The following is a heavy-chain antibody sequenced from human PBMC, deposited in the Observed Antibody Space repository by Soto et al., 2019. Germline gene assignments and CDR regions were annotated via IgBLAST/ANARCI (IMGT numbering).Heavy chain of an antibody. CDR2: IIPIFGTA. D-gene: IGHD2-15*01. CDR1: GGTFSSYA. CDR3: ARCSGGSCYSLYYYGMDV. V-gene: IGHV1-69*13. Sequence: SVKVSCKASGGTFSSYAISWVRQAPGQGLEWMGGIIPIFGTANYAQKFQGRVTITADESTSTAYMELSSLRSEDTAVYYCARCSGGSCYSLYYYGMDVWGQGTTVTVSS. J-gene: IGHJ6*02.